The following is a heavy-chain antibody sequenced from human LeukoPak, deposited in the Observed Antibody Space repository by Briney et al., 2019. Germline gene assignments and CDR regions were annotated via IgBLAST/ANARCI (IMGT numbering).Heavy chain of an antibody. CDR1: GFTFSSFG. J-gene: IGHJ4*02. Sequence: GGSLRLSCAASGFTFSSFGMHWARQAPGKGLEWGAVIWSDGTTKYYADSVKGRFTISRDNTDNTLYLQMNSLRAEDTAVYFCARGPQSAASGIFDYWGQGTLVTVSS. D-gene: IGHD6-13*01. CDR2: IWSDGTTK. V-gene: IGHV3-33*01. CDR3: ARGPQSAASGIFDY.